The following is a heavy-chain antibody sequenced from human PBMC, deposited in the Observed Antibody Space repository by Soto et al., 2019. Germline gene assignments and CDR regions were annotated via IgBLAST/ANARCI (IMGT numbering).Heavy chain of an antibody. CDR2: IIPMFGTA. J-gene: IGHJ6*02. D-gene: IGHD6-13*01. Sequence: QVQLVQSGAEVKKPESSVKVSCKASGGTFSRHAISWVRQAPGQGLEWMGGIIPMFGTADYAQKFQGRVTITAXXSXTXXYMELSSRRSEDTAVYYCARETYSTSTYYYYGMDVWGQGTTVTVSS. V-gene: IGHV1-69*12. CDR1: GGTFSRHA. CDR3: ARETYSTSTYYYYGMDV.